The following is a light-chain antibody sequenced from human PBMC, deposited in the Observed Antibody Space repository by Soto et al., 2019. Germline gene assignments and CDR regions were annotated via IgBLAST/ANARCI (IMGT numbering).Light chain of an antibody. J-gene: IGKJ1*01. V-gene: IGKV3-20*01. Sequence: EIVLTQSPDTLSLSLGERATLSFRASQSVSTNYLAWYQLKPGQAPRLLIYGASSRATGIPDRFSGSGSGTDFTLTISRLDPEDFAVYFCQQYGSSPRTFGQGTKVDI. CDR1: QSVSTNY. CDR3: QQYGSSPRT. CDR2: GAS.